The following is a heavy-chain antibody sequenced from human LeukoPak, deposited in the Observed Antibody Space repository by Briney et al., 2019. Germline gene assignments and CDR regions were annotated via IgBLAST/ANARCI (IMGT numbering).Heavy chain of an antibody. D-gene: IGHD3-10*01. Sequence: SETLSLTCTVSGGSISSYYWSWIRQPPGKGLEWIGYIYYSGSTDYNPSLKSRVTMSVDTSKNKFSLKLSSVTAADTAVYYCARDSGTTGEVKFDPWGQGTLVTVSS. CDR1: GGSISSYY. CDR3: ARDSGTTGEVKFDP. CDR2: IYYSGST. J-gene: IGHJ5*02. V-gene: IGHV4-59*12.